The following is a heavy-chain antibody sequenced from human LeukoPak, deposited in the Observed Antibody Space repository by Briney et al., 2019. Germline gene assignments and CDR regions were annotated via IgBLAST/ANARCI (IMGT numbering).Heavy chain of an antibody. CDR3: VRRDTGWNYFDY. D-gene: IGHD6-19*01. CDR2: IYSTGKN. V-gene: IGHV4-4*08. Sequence: SETLSLTCAVSGGSINSHYWGWIRQPPGKGLQWIGDIYSTGKNNYNPSLKSRVTISLDTSKSHLSLNLASVLAADTAIYYCVRRDTGWNYFDYWGQGILVTVSS. CDR1: GGSINSHY. J-gene: IGHJ4*02.